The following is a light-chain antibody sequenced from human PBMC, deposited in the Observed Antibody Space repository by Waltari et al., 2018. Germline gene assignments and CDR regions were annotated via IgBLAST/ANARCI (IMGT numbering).Light chain of an antibody. CDR1: SSNIGNNS. V-gene: IGLV1-51*02. CDR3: GTWDSSLSGAV. CDR2: ENT. Sequence: QSVLTQPPSVSAAPGQRVPISCSGGSSNIGNNSVSWYRQFPGTAPKLPIYENTERPSGIPGRFSGSKSGTSATLDITGLQAGDEADYYCGTWDSSLSGAVFGGGTHLTVL. J-gene: IGLJ7*01.